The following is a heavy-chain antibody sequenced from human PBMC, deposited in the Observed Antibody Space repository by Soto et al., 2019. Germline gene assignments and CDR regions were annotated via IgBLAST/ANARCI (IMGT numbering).Heavy chain of an antibody. Sequence: QAQLQQWGAGLLKPSETLSLTCAVYGGSFSGYYWSWIRQPPGKGLEWIGEINHSGSTNYNPSLKSRVTISVDKSKNQFALKLSSVTAADTAVYYCARGNVLYFDWLYNWFDPWGQGTMVTVSS. CDR1: GGSFSGYY. V-gene: IGHV4-34*01. D-gene: IGHD3-9*01. J-gene: IGHJ5*02. CDR3: ARGNVLYFDWLYNWFDP. CDR2: INHSGST.